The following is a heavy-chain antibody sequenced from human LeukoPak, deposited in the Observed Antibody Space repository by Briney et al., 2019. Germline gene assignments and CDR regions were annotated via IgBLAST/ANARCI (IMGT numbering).Heavy chain of an antibody. Sequence: PGGSLRLSCAASGFTFSSYAMSWVLQAPGKGLEWVSAISGSGGSTYYADSVKGRFTISRDNSKNTLYLQMNSLRAEDTAVYYCATSLSPYCSGGSCYSDYWGQGTLVTVSS. V-gene: IGHV3-23*01. D-gene: IGHD2-15*01. CDR2: ISGSGGST. CDR3: ATSLSPYCSGGSCYSDY. CDR1: GFTFSSYA. J-gene: IGHJ4*02.